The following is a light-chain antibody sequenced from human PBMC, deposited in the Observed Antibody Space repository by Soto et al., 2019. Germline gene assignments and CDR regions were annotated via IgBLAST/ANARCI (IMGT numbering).Light chain of an antibody. J-gene: IGKJ3*01. CDR2: DTS. CDR3: QQRSNRRPEVS. V-gene: IGKV3-11*01. Sequence: EIVLTQSPDTLYLSPGQRATLSCRASQSVSSCLAWYQQTPGQAPRLLIYDTSNRATGIPAGLSDSWSGTDFTLAVSTQEPEDFAVYYCQQRSNRRPEVSFGPGTKVDIK. CDR1: QSVSSC.